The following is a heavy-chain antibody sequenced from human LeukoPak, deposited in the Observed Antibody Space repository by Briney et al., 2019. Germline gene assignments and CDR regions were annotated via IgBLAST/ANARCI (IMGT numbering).Heavy chain of an antibody. D-gene: IGHD3-16*02. J-gene: IGHJ4*02. Sequence: GGSPRLSSTASGFTFRSYEMIWVRQAAGKGLEWVAYINGGGSRMLYADSVKGRFTISRDDAKNSLYLQMNSLRTEDTGVYSCARESDRGGYRFDYWGQGSLVTVSS. CDR3: ARESDRGGYRFDY. CDR2: INGGGSRM. V-gene: IGHV3-48*03. CDR1: GFTFRSYE.